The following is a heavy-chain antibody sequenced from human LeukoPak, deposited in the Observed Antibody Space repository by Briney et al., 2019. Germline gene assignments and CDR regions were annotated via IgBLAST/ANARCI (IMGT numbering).Heavy chain of an antibody. J-gene: IGHJ6*02. CDR2: MNPNSGNT. CDR1: GYTFTSYD. Sequence: GASVKVPCKASGYTFTSYDINWVRQATGQGLEWMGWMNPNSGNTGYAQKFQGRVTMTRNTSISTAYMELSSLRSEDTAVYYCARGFAYSSSWFRYYYYYGMDVWGQGTTVTVSS. V-gene: IGHV1-8*01. D-gene: IGHD6-13*01. CDR3: ARGFAYSSSWFRYYYYYGMDV.